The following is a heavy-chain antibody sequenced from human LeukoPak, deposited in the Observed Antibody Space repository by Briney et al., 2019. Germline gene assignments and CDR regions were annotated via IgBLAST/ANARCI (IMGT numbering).Heavy chain of an antibody. CDR3: ARRTGATGYYMDV. Sequence: GGSLRLSCAASGFTFDDYAMHWVRQAPGKGLEWVSGISWNSGSIGYADSVKGRFTISRDNAKNSLYLQMNSLRAEDTAVYYCARRTGATGYYMDVWGKGTTVTVSS. CDR1: GFTFDDYA. D-gene: IGHD1-26*01. J-gene: IGHJ6*03. CDR2: ISWNSGSI. V-gene: IGHV3-9*01.